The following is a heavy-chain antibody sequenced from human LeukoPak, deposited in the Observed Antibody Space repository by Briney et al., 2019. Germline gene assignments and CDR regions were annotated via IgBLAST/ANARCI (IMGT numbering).Heavy chain of an antibody. Sequence: PGGSLRLSCAPSGFTFSSYGMHWVRQAPGKGLEWVAVIWYDGSNKYYADSVKGRFTISRDNSKNTLYLQMNSLRAEDTAVYYCARSITMVRGVEKPDYWGQGTLVTVSS. CDR1: GFTFSSYG. CDR3: ARSITMVRGVEKPDY. CDR2: IWYDGSNK. J-gene: IGHJ4*02. D-gene: IGHD3-10*01. V-gene: IGHV3-33*01.